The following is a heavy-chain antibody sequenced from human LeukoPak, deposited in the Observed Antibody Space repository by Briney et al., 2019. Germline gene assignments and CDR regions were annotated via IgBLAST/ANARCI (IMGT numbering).Heavy chain of an antibody. CDR1: GFTFSDYY. Sequence: PGGSLRLSCAASGFTFSDYYMSWIRQAPGKGLEWVSYISSSGSTIYYADSVKGRFTISRDNAKNSLYLQMNSLRAEDTAVYYCARDASYCSSTSCYLDYWGQGTLVIVSS. D-gene: IGHD2-2*01. CDR3: ARDASYCSSTSCYLDY. CDR2: ISSSGSTI. J-gene: IGHJ4*02. V-gene: IGHV3-11*01.